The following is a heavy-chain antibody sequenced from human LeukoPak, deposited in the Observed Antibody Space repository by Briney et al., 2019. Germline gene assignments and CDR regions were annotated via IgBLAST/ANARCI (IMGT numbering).Heavy chain of an antibody. V-gene: IGHV4-39*01. D-gene: IGHD6-13*01. Sequence: SETLSLTCTVSGGSISSSPHYWGWIRQPPGKGLEWIGSIYYSGSTYYNPSLKSRVTISVDTSKNRFSLNLSSVTAADTAVYYCARLQYGSSWPPDYWGQGTLVTVSS. CDR1: GGSISSSPHY. J-gene: IGHJ4*02. CDR2: IYYSGST. CDR3: ARLQYGSSWPPDY.